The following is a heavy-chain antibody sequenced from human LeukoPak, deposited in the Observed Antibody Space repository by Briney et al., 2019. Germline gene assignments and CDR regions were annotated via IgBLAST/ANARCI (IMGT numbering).Heavy chain of an antibody. V-gene: IGHV3-7*01. CDR1: GFTFSSYW. CDR2: IKQDGSEK. Sequence: GGSLRLSCAASGFTFSSYWMSWVRQAPGKGLEWVANIKQDGSEKYYVDSVKGRFTISRENANNSVYLQMNSLRAEDTAVYYCASQYAYYDILTGPGAFDIWGQGTMVTVSS. CDR3: ASQYAYYDILTGPGAFDI. J-gene: IGHJ3*02. D-gene: IGHD3-9*01.